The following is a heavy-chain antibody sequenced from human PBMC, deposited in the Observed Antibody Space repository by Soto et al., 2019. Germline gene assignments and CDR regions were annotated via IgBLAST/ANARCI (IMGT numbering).Heavy chain of an antibody. V-gene: IGHV1-8*01. D-gene: IGHD3-9*01. J-gene: IGHJ4*02. CDR3: ARSRLGYFDY. CDR2: MNPNSGNT. Sequence: ASVKVSCKASGYTFSSHDINWVRQATGQGLEWMGWMNPNSGNTGYAQKFQGRVTMTRNTTISTAYMELSSLRSEDTAVYYCARSRLGYFDYWGQGSLVTVSS. CDR1: GYTFSSHD.